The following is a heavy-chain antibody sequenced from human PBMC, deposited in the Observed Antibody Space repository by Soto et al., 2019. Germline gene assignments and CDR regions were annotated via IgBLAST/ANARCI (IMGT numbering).Heavy chain of an antibody. CDR2: ISSSSSYI. CDR3: ARDFDGYSSSWSAPFDY. Sequence: GGSLRLSCAASGLTFSSYSMNWVRQAPGKGLEWVSSISSSSSYIYYADSVKGRFTISRDNAKNSLYLQMNSLRAEDTAVYYCARDFDGYSSSWSAPFDYWGQGTLVTVSS. D-gene: IGHD6-13*01. V-gene: IGHV3-21*01. J-gene: IGHJ4*02. CDR1: GLTFSSYS.